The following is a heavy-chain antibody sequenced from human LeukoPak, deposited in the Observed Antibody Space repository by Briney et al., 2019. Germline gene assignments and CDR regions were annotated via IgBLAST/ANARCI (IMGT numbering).Heavy chain of an antibody. CDR2: ISSSSSYI. Sequence: GGSLRLSCAASGFTFSSYSMNRVRQAPGKGLEWVSSISSSSSYIYYADSVKGRFTISRDNAKNSLYLQMNSLRAEDTAVYYCAKQGGYYYDSSGLGAFDIWGQGTMVTVSS. CDR3: AKQGGYYYDSSGLGAFDI. J-gene: IGHJ3*02. D-gene: IGHD3-22*01. V-gene: IGHV3-21*01. CDR1: GFTFSSYS.